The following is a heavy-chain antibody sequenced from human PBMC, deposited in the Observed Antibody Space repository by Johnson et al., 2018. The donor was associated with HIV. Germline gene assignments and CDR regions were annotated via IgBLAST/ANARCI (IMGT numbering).Heavy chain of an antibody. Sequence: VQLVESGGGLVQPGRSLRLSCAASGFTFDDYAMHWVRQAPGKGLEWVSGINWSGGSTGYAGSVQCRFTISRDNAKNSLYLQMDSLRAEDTALYYCARDPRSWYDDAFDIWGQGTMVTVSS. V-gene: IGHV3-9*01. CDR1: GFTFDDYA. J-gene: IGHJ3*02. CDR2: INWSGGST. CDR3: ARDPRSWYDDAFDI. D-gene: IGHD6-13*01.